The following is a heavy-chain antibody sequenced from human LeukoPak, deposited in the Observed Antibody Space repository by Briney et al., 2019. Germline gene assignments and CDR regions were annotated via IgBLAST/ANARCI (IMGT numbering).Heavy chain of an antibody. D-gene: IGHD3-10*01. CDR1: GDSISSYY. Sequence: PSETESLTCTVSGDSISSYYWSWIRQPPGKGLEWIGYIYYPGSTNYNPSLKSRVTISVDTSKNQFSLTLSSVTAADTAVYYRARDSGVRGVITDAFDIWGQGTMVTVSS. J-gene: IGHJ3*02. CDR2: IYYPGST. V-gene: IGHV4-59*01. CDR3: ARDSGVRGVITDAFDI.